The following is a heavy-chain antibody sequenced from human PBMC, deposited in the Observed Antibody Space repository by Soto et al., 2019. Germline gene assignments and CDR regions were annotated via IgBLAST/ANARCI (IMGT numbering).Heavy chain of an antibody. D-gene: IGHD3-9*01. CDR1: DDSINSDKYY. CDR3: ARLEGLATISYYFDF. J-gene: IGHJ4*02. Sequence: QLQLQESGPGLVKPSETLSLTCSVSDDSINSDKYYWGWIRQPPGKGLEWIGSIYYRGNAYYNPSHKTRVTISLDKSKSQFSLKQNSVTAADSAVYFCARLEGLATISYYFDFWGPGALVTVSS. V-gene: IGHV4-39*01. CDR2: IYYRGNA.